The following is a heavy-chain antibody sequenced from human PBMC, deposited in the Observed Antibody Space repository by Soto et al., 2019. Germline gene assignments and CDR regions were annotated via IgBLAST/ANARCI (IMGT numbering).Heavy chain of an antibody. CDR1: GFTFSSYS. CDR2: ISSSSSYI. Sequence: EVQLVESGGGLVKPGGSLRLSCAASGFTFSSYSMNWVRQAPGKGLEWVSSISSSSSYIYYADSVKGRFTISRDNAKNSLYLQMNSLRAEDTVVYYCARDLYSSSARYFDYWGQGTLVTVSS. D-gene: IGHD6-6*01. CDR3: ARDLYSSSARYFDY. V-gene: IGHV3-21*01. J-gene: IGHJ4*02.